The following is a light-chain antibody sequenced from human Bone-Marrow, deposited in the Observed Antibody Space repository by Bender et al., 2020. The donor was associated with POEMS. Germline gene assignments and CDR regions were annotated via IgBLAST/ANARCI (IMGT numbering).Light chain of an antibody. V-gene: IGLV2-8*01. CDR2: EVT. Sequence: QSALTQPASVSGSPGQSVTISCTGTSSDVGAYDYVSWYQQYPGKAPRLVTYEVTKRPSGVPDRFSGSKSGNTASLTVSGLQAEDEAHYYCSSYTSDTTVVFGGGTKLTVL. CDR1: SSDVGAYDY. J-gene: IGLJ2*01. CDR3: SSYTSDTTVV.